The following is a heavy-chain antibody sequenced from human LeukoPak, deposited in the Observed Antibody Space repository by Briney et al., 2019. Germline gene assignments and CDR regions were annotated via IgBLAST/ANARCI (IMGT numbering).Heavy chain of an antibody. CDR1: GFTFSNYW. CDR2: IKQDGSEK. J-gene: IGHJ4*02. D-gene: IGHD3-22*01. V-gene: IGHV3-7*01. Sequence: GGSLRLSCAASGFTFSNYWMTWVRQAPGKGLEWVANIKQDGSEKYYVDSVEGRFAISRDNAENSLYLQMNSLRAEDTAVYYCARGSVTMIWGQGTLVTVSS. CDR3: ARGSVTMI.